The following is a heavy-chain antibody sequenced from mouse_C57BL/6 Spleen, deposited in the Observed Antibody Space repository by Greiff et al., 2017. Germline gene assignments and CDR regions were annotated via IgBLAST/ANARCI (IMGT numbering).Heavy chain of an antibody. V-gene: IGHV1-50*01. Sequence: QVQLQQPGAELVKPGASVKLSCKASGYTFTSYWMQWVKQRPGQGLEWIGEIDPSDSYTNYNQKFKGKATLTVDTSSSTAYMQLSSLTSEDSAVYYCARSGYYYGSGWYFDVWGTGTTVTVSS. CDR1: GYTFTSYW. CDR3: ARSGYYYGSGWYFDV. CDR2: IDPSDSYT. D-gene: IGHD1-1*01. J-gene: IGHJ1*03.